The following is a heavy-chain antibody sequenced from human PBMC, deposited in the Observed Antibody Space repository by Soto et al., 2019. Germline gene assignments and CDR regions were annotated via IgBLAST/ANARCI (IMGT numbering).Heavy chain of an antibody. CDR3: ARVLPRLLVTAFDI. D-gene: IGHD6-6*01. CDR1: GFTFSSYE. J-gene: IGHJ3*02. V-gene: IGHV3-48*03. CDR2: ISSSGSTI. Sequence: PGGSLRLSCAASGFTFSSYEMNWVRQAPGKGLEWVSYISSSGSTIYYADSVKGRFTISRGNAKNSLYLQMNSLRAEDTAVYYCARVLPRLLVTAFDIWGQGTMVTVSS.